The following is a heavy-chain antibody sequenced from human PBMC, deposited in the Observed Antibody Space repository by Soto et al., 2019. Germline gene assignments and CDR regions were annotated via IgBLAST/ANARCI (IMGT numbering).Heavy chain of an antibody. CDR3: ARVTSQWLVIGAFDI. CDR1: GYTFTSYA. CDR2: INAGNGNT. Sequence: GASVKVSCKASGYTFTSYAMHWVRQAPGQRLEWMGWINAGNGNTKYSQKFQGRVTITRDTSASTAYMELSSLRSEDTAVYYCARVTSQWLVIGAFDIWGQGTMVTVSS. J-gene: IGHJ3*02. V-gene: IGHV1-3*01. D-gene: IGHD6-19*01.